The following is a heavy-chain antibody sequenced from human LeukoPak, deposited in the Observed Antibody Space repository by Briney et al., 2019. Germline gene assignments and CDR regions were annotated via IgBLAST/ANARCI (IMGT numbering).Heavy chain of an antibody. V-gene: IGHV1-8*03. J-gene: IGHJ4*02. CDR2: MNPNSGNT. Sequence: VASVKVSCKASGYTFTSYDINWVRQATGQGLEWMGWMNPNSGNTGYAQKFQGRVTITRNTSISTAYMELSSLRSEDTVVYYCARVRGGCSGGSCYSDYWGQGTLVTVSS. D-gene: IGHD2-15*01. CDR3: ARVRGGCSGGSCYSDY. CDR1: GYTFTSYD.